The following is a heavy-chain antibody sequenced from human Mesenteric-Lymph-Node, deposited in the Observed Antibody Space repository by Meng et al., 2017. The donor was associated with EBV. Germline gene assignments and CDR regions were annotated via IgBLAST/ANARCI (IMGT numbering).Heavy chain of an antibody. CDR1: GDSVTSRSSY. Sequence: QLQLHESGPGLVKSSXTLXLTCTVSGDSVTSRSSYWGWIRQPPGQGLEWIGSFSNTRSTSYNPSLTSRVSISVDTARNHFSLSLSSLTAADTAVYYCARQYNWNFFDYWGQGALVTVSS. V-gene: IGHV4-39*01. J-gene: IGHJ4*02. CDR2: FSNTRST. CDR3: ARQYNWNFFDY. D-gene: IGHD1-20*01.